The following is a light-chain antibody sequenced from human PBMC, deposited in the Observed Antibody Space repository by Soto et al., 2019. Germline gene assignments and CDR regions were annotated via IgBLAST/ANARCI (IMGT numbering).Light chain of an antibody. CDR2: DAS. Sequence: DIQMTQSPSTLSAYVGDRVTITCRASQSITNWVAWYQQKPGKAPKLLIYDASSLESGVPSRFSGGGSGTDFTLTVSSLPPDDFATYYCQQYNNYSPTFGQGTKVEI. CDR3: QQYNNYSPT. V-gene: IGKV1-5*01. J-gene: IGKJ1*01. CDR1: QSITNW.